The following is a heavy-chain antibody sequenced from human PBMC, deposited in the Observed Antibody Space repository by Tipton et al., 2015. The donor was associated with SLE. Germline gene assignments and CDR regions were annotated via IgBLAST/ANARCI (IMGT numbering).Heavy chain of an antibody. CDR3: AGGDYHGSVSYIGY. CDR2: INPWGIT. CDR1: DGSFSGYY. V-gene: IGHV4-34*01. D-gene: IGHD3-10*01. Sequence: TLSLTCAVQDGSFSGYYWSWIRQPPGRGLEWVGEINPWGITSYNPSLKSRVTISLDTSEIHFSLRLTSVTAADTAVYYCAGGDYHGSVSYIGYWGQGTLVTVSS. J-gene: IGHJ4*02.